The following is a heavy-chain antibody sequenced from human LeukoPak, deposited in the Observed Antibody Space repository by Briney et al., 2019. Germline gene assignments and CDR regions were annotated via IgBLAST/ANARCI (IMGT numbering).Heavy chain of an antibody. D-gene: IGHD1-26*01. V-gene: IGHV3-74*01. CDR2: INNDGSGT. CDR3: ARDQDGPGATVDH. Sequence: GGSLRLSCPSSGFTLSSYWTQWVRQAPGMGLEWVSRINNDGSGTTYADSVKGRFTISRDNAKNTLYLQMNSLRAEDTAVYYCARDQDGPGATVDHWGQGTLVTVSS. CDR1: GFTLSSYW. J-gene: IGHJ5*02.